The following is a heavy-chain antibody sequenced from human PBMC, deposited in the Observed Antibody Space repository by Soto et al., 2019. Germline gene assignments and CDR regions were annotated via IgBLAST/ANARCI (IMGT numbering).Heavy chain of an antibody. CDR2: ISYDGSNK. J-gene: IGHJ4*02. D-gene: IGHD6-19*01. Sequence: QVQLVESGGGVVQPGRSLRLSCAASGFTFSSYAMHWVSQAPGKGLEWVAVISYDGSNKYYADSVKGRFTISRDNSKNTLYLQMNSLSAEDTAVYYCASDISSGWPGNVYWGQGTLVTVSS. CDR1: GFTFSSYA. CDR3: ASDISSGWPGNVY. V-gene: IGHV3-30-3*01.